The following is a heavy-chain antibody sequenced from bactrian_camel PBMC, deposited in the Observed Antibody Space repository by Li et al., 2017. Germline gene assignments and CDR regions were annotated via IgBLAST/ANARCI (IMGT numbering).Heavy chain of an antibody. CDR3: AADSFKHDCYSGSWSPWFGY. CDR1: GYTYYRYC. CDR2: IDSDGTT. D-gene: IGHD3*01. Sequence: VQLVESGGASVQAGGSLRLSCQISGYTYYRYCLGWFREAPGKQREGVATIDSDGTTTYAHSVKGRFTISQDNAKNTLYLQMDSLKPEDTAMYYCAADSFKHDCYSGSWSPWFGYWGQDPGHRL. J-gene: IGHJ6*01. V-gene: IGHV3S53*01.